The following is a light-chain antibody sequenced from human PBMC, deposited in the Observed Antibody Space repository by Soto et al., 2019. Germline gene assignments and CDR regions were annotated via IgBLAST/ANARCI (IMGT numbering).Light chain of an antibody. J-gene: IGKJ4*01. Sequence: AIRMTQSPSSFSASIGDRVTIACRASEGIGSHLAWYQQKPGKAPKVLIYAASTLQSGVPSRFSGSGSGTDFTLTISYLQPEDFATYYCQQYLGYPLTFGGGTKVEVK. CDR3: QQYLGYPLT. CDR2: AAS. V-gene: IGKV1-8*01. CDR1: EGIGSH.